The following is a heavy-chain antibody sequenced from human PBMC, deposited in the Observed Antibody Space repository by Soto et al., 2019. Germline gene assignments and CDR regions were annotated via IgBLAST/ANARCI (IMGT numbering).Heavy chain of an antibody. J-gene: IGHJ6*02. V-gene: IGHV4-61*08. CDR2: IYYSGST. D-gene: IGHD3-3*01. CDR3: ARGLTIFGVVIHGMDV. CDR1: GGSISNGAYY. Sequence: LETLSLTCTVSGGSISNGAYYWSWIRQHPGKGLEWIGYIYYSGSTNYNPSLKSRVTISVDTSKNQFSLKLSSVTAADTAVYYCARGLTIFGVVIHGMDVWGQGTTVTVSS.